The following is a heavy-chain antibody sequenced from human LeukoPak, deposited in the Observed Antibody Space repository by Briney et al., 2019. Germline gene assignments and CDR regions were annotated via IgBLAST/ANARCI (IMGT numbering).Heavy chain of an antibody. Sequence: AGGSLRLSCAASGFTFTNYGMHWVRQAPGKGPEWVAVVWSDGTNKYYADSVKGRFTISRDNSKNTVYLQMNSLRAEDTAVYYCARDHVINQAPPGFWGQGTLVTVSS. J-gene: IGHJ4*02. CDR2: VWSDGTNK. D-gene: IGHD3-10*01. CDR1: GFTFTNYG. V-gene: IGHV3-33*01. CDR3: ARDHVINQAPPGF.